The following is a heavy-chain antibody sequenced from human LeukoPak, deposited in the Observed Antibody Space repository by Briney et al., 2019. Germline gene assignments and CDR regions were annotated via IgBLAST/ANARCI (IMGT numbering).Heavy chain of an antibody. D-gene: IGHD3-3*01. CDR3: ARQYYDFWSGYHYCYYYVDV. CDR2: IYHSGST. J-gene: IGHJ6*03. V-gene: IGHV4-38-2*01. Sequence: SETLSLTCAVSGYSISSGYYWGWIRQPPGKGLEWIGSIYHSGSTYYNPSLKSRVTISVDTSKNQFSLKLSSVTAADTAVYYCARQYYDFWSGYHYCYYYVDVWGKGTTVTVSS. CDR1: GYSISSGYY.